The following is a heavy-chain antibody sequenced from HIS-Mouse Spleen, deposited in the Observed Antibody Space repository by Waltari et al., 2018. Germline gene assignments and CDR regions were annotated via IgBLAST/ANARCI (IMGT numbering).Heavy chain of an antibody. V-gene: IGHV4-38-2*02. CDR2: IYHSGST. CDR1: GYSISSGYY. D-gene: IGHD2-8*01. Sequence: QVQLQESGPGLVTPSETLSLTCTVSGYSISSGYYWGWIRQPPGKGLEWIGSIYHSGSTYYNPSLKSRVTISVDTSKNQFSLKLSSVTAADTAVYYCARDSWAYAIEYFQHWGQGTLVTVSS. J-gene: IGHJ1*01. CDR3: ARDSWAYAIEYFQH.